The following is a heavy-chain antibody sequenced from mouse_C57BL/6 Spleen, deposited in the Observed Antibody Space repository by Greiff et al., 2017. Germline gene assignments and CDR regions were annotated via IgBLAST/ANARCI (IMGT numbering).Heavy chain of an antibody. D-gene: IGHD3-2*02. CDR1: GYTFTSYW. CDR2: IYPGSGST. J-gene: IGHJ3*01. V-gene: IGHV1-55*01. Sequence: QVQLQQPGAELVKPGASVKMSCKASGYTFTSYWITWVKQRPGQGLEWIGEIYPGSGSTNYNEKFKSKATLTLDTSSSTAYMQLSSLTSKDSAVYYCARPAQATSWFAYWGQGTLVTVSA. CDR3: ARPAQATSWFAY.